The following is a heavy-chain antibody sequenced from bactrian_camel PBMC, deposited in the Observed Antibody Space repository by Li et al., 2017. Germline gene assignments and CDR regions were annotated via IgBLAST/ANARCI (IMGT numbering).Heavy chain of an antibody. CDR1: DYTSSNCG. D-gene: IGHD7*01. CDR2: LGSDGST. V-gene: IGHV3S53*01. J-gene: IGHJ4*01. Sequence: HVQLVESGGGSVQAGESLRLSCAVPDYTSSNCGMSWYRLAAGKQREWVSSLGSDGSTTYAESVKGRFTISQQKGKNTVYLRMNSLKPDDSGTYICAYESGTTADLCRRRGPGGYFGQGTQVTVS.